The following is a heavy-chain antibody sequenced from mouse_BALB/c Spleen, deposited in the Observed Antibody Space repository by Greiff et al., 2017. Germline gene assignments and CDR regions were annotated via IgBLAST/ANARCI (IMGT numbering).Heavy chain of an antibody. Sequence: EVKLVESGAELVRSGASVKLSCTASGFNIKDYYMHWVKQRPEQGLEWIGWIDPENGDTEYAPKFQGKATMTADTSSNTAYLQLSSLTSEDTAVYYCTLYGNYSNWYFDVWGAGTTVTVSS. CDR2: IDPENGDT. V-gene: IGHV14-4*02. CDR1: GFNIKDYY. CDR3: TLYGNYSNWYFDV. D-gene: IGHD2-1*01. J-gene: IGHJ1*01.